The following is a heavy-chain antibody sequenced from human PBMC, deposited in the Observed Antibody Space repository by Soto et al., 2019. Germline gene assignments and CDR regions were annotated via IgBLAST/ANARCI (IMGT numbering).Heavy chain of an antibody. V-gene: IGHV4-59*08. CDR3: ARHGSSSWQEPPGVQH. CDR1: GDSISSYY. J-gene: IGHJ1*01. D-gene: IGHD6-13*01. CDR2: IYYSGST. Sequence: QVQLQESGPGLVKPSETLSLTCTVSGDSISSYYWSWIRQPPGRGLEWIGYIYYSGSTNYNPSLKSRVTISVDRSKTQFSLKVNSVTAADTAVYYCARHGSSSWQEPPGVQHWGQGTLVTVSS.